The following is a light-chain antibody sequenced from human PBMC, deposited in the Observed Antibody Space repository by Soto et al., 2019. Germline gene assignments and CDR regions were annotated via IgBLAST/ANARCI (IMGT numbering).Light chain of an antibody. CDR1: SSDVGAYSH. J-gene: IGLJ2*01. CDR3: SSYGVSTSVV. CDR2: DVN. Sequence: QSALTQPASVSGSPGQSITISCTGTSSDVGAYSHVSWYQQHPGKAPKLMIYDVNMRPPGISYRFSGSKSGNTASLTISGLQAEDEADYFCSSYGVSTSVVFGGGTKLTVL. V-gene: IGLV2-14*03.